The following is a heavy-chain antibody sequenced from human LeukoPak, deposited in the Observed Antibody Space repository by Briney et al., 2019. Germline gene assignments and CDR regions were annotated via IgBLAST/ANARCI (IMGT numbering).Heavy chain of an antibody. V-gene: IGHV4-34*01. J-gene: IGHJ6*04. CDR3: ARNDYWVPMDV. D-gene: IGHD4/OR15-4a*01. Sequence: SETLSLTCAVYGGSFSGYYWSWIRQPPGKGLEWIGEINHSGSTNYNPSLKSRVTISVDTSKNQFSLKLSSVTAADTAVYYCARNDYWVPMDVWGKGTTVTVSS. CDR1: GGSFSGYY. CDR2: INHSGST.